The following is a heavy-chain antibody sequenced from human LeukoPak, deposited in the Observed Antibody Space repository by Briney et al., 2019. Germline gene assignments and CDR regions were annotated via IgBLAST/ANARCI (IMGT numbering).Heavy chain of an antibody. Sequence: SETLSLTCTVSGGSISSGGYYWSWIRQHPGRGLEWIGYIYYSGSTYYNPSLKSRVTISVDTSKNQFSLKLSSVTAADTAVYYCARGGGNGLFDYWGQGTLVTVSS. CDR1: GGSISSGGYY. CDR2: IYYSGST. V-gene: IGHV4-31*03. J-gene: IGHJ4*02. CDR3: ARGGGNGLFDY. D-gene: IGHD4-23*01.